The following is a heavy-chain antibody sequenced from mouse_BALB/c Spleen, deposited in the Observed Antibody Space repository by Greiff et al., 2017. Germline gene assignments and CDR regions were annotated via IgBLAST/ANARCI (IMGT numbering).Heavy chain of an antibody. J-gene: IGHJ4*01. Sequence: VKLQESGPGILQPSQTLSLTCSFSGFSLSTSGMGVGWIRQPSGKGLEWLAHIWWDDVKRYNPALKSRLTISKDTSSSQVFLKIASVDTADTATYYCARTFYGYDGGSYAMDYWGQGTSVTVSS. CDR2: IWWDDVK. D-gene: IGHD2-9*01. CDR3: ARTFYGYDGGSYAMDY. CDR1: GFSLSTSGMG. V-gene: IGHV8-8*01.